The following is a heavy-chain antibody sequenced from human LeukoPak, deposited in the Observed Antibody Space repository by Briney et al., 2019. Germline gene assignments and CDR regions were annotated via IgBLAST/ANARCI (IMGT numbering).Heavy chain of an antibody. CDR1: GFTFSSYG. CDR3: ATASFDSSGYYGTSIGLDY. V-gene: IGHV3-30*03. Sequence: TGGSLRLSCVASGFTFSSYGMHWVRQAPDKGLEWVAVILYDGSNKYNADSVKGRFTISRDTSKNTLYLQMNSLRAEDTAVYYCATASFDSSGYYGTSIGLDYWGQGTLVTVSS. CDR2: ILYDGSNK. J-gene: IGHJ4*02. D-gene: IGHD3-22*01.